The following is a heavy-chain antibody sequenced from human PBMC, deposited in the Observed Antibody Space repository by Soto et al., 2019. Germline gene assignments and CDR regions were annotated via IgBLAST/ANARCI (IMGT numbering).Heavy chain of an antibody. CDR1: GGTFSSYA. Sequence: QVQLVQSGAEVKKPGSSVKVSCKASGGTFSSYAISWVRQAPGQGLEWMGGIIPIFGTANYAQKFQGRVTITADESTSTAYMEMSSLRSEDTGVYYWARDTDSGGFHDAFDIWGQGTMVTVSS. CDR3: ARDTDSGGFHDAFDI. V-gene: IGHV1-69*01. D-gene: IGHD1-26*01. J-gene: IGHJ3*02. CDR2: IIPIFGTA.